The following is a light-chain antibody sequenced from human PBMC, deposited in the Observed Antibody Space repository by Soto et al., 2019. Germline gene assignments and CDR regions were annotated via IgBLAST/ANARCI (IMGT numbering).Light chain of an antibody. J-gene: IGLJ3*02. CDR2: LKSDGSH. Sequence: QPVLTQSPSASASLGASVKLTCTLSRGHSSYTIAWHQQQPERGPRYLMNLKSDGSHTKGDGIPDRFSGSSSGTERYLTITSLQSEDEADYYCQTWGTGVRVFGGGTKLTVL. CDR1: RGHSSYT. V-gene: IGLV4-69*01. CDR3: QTWGTGVRV.